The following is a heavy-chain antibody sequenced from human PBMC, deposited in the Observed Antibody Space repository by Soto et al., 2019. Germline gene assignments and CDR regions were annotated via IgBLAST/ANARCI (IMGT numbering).Heavy chain of an antibody. CDR2: IYYSGST. Sequence: SETLSLTCTVSGASISSGGYSWIFIRQHPGKGLEWIGYIYYSGSTYYNPSPKSRVTISVDTSKNQFSLKLSSVTAADTAAYYCARDRVYYDSRSAFDIWGQGTMVAVS. V-gene: IGHV4-31*03. CDR1: GASISSGGYS. D-gene: IGHD3-22*01. CDR3: ARDRVYYDSRSAFDI. J-gene: IGHJ3*02.